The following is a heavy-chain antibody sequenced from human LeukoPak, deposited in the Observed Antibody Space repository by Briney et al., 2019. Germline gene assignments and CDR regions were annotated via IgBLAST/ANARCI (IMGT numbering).Heavy chain of an antibody. CDR1: GYTFTTYG. D-gene: IGHD3-3*01. CDR2: ISAYNGNT. CDR3: AREKMTILGYYYYGMDV. J-gene: IGHJ6*02. Sequence: GASVKVSCKASGYTFTTYGFSWVRRAPGQGLEWMGWISAYNGNTNYAQKLQGRVTMTTDTSTSTAYMELRSLRSDDTAVYYCAREKMTILGYYYYGMDVWGQGTTVTVSS. V-gene: IGHV1-18*01.